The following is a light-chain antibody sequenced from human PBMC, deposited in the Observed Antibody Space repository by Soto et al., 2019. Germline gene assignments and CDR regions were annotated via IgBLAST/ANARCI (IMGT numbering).Light chain of an antibody. CDR2: GNS. CDR1: SSNIGAGYD. J-gene: IGLJ1*01. V-gene: IGLV1-40*01. Sequence: QSVLTQPPSVSGAPGQRVTISCTGSSSNIGAGYDVHWYQQLPGTAPKLLIYGNSNRPSGVPDRFSGSKSGTSASLAITGLQDEDDADYYCQSYDSSLSGSYVFGPGTKLTVL. CDR3: QSYDSSLSGSYV.